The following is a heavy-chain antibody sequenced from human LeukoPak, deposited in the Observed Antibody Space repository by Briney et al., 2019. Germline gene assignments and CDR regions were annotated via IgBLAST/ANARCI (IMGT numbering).Heavy chain of an antibody. D-gene: IGHD6-19*01. CDR2: ISGGGTKT. Sequence: GGSLRLSCAASGFTFSNYAMTWVRQAPGKGLEWVAGISGGGTKTYYADSEKGRFTISRDNSKNTLYLQINSLRAEDSAVYYCAKDPGSSGWYWFDPWGQGTLVTVSS. V-gene: IGHV3-23*01. J-gene: IGHJ5*02. CDR1: GFTFSNYA. CDR3: AKDPGSSGWYWFDP.